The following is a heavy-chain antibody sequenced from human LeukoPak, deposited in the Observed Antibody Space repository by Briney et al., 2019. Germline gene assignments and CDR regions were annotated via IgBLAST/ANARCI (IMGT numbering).Heavy chain of an antibody. CDR3: AGDTPPGGDFYFDY. D-gene: IGHD3-16*01. Sequence: GGSLRLSCAASGFSFSTYGMHWVRQAPGKGLEWVALIWNDGTNTYYADSVKGRFTISRDNSKNTPYLQMNSLRAEDTAVYYCAGDTPPGGDFYFDYWGQGTLVIVSS. J-gene: IGHJ4*02. CDR2: IWNDGTNT. CDR1: GFSFSTYG. V-gene: IGHV3-33*01.